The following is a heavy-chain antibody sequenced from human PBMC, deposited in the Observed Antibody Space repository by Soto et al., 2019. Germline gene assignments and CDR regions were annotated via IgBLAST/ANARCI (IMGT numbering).Heavy chain of an antibody. V-gene: IGHV3-30*18. CDR2: ISYDGSNK. Sequence: GGSLRLSCAASGFTFSSYGMHWVRQAPGKGLEWVAVISYDGSNKYYADSVKGRFTISRDNSKNTLYLQMNSLRAEDTAVYHCAKDHMGTIMITFGGVLALDYWGQGTLVTVS. D-gene: IGHD3-16*01. J-gene: IGHJ4*02. CDR3: AKDHMGTIMITFGGVLALDY. CDR1: GFTFSSYG.